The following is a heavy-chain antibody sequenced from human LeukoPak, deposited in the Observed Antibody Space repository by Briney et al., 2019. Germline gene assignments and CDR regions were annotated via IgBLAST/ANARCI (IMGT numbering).Heavy chain of an antibody. V-gene: IGHV3-33*06. D-gene: IGHD6-6*01. CDR2: IWYDGGNK. CDR1: GFTFTSYA. Sequence: PGGSLRLSCAASGFTFTSYAMHWVRQAPDKGLEWVAVIWYDGGNKYYADSVKGRFTISRDNSKNTLYLQMNSLRAEDTAVYYCAKDLRYSSSSGFDYWGQGTLVTVSS. CDR3: AKDLRYSSSSGFDY. J-gene: IGHJ4*02.